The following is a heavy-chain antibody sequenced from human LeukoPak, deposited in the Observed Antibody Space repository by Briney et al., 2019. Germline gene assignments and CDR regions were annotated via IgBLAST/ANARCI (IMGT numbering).Heavy chain of an antibody. Sequence: GGSLRLSCAASGFTFSSYSMNWVRQAPGKGLEWVSSISSSSSYIYYADSVKGRFTISRDNAKNSLYLQMNSLRAEDTAVYYCARDRSRWFGDNTDYWGQGTLVTVSS. CDR3: ARDRSRWFGDNTDY. CDR1: GFTFSSYS. CDR2: ISSSSSYI. J-gene: IGHJ4*02. V-gene: IGHV3-21*01. D-gene: IGHD3-10*01.